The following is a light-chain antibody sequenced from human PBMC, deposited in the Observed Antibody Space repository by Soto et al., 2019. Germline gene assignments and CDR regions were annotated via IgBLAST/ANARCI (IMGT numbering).Light chain of an antibody. Sequence: EIVLTQSPASLSLSPGERATLSCRASQSISSYLDWYQQKPGKSPRLLIYATSTLPGAIPSRFSGSVSETYFTLTVSSLEPEDCALYYCQQRSNRITFGQGTRLEI. CDR1: QSISSY. CDR2: ATS. CDR3: QQRSNRIT. J-gene: IGKJ5*01. V-gene: IGKV3-11*01.